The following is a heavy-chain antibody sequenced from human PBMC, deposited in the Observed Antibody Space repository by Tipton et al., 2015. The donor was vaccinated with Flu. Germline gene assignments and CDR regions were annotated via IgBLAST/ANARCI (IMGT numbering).Heavy chain of an antibody. CDR1: GGSISSGDYY. Sequence: LRLSCTVSGGSISSGDYYWSWIRQHPGKGLEWIGYIYYSGITSYNPSLKSRVAISVDMSENKFSLKLTSVTAADTAVYYCARDLWNDRRAYYYYGVDVWGQGTTVTVSS. J-gene: IGHJ6*02. D-gene: IGHD1-1*01. CDR2: IYYSGIT. CDR3: ARDLWNDRRAYYYYGVDV. V-gene: IGHV4-31*03.